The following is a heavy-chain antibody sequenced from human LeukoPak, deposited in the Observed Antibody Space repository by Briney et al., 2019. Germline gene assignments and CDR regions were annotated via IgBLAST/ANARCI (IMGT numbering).Heavy chain of an antibody. J-gene: IGHJ4*02. CDR2: ISGSGGST. Sequence: PGGSLRLSSAASGFIFSGYAMSRVRQGPGKGLGRGSTISGSGGSTYYAESVKGRFTIYRDNSKNTVYLQMNSLRGEDTAVYDCAKDQSCINEVCHGDFDYWGQGTLVTVSS. CDR1: GFIFSGYA. CDR3: AKDQSCINEVCHGDFDY. D-gene: IGHD2-8*01. V-gene: IGHV3-23*01.